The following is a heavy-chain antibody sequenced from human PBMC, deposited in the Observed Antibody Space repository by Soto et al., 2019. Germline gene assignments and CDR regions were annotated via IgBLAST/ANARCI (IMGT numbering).Heavy chain of an antibody. CDR2: ISSGSKTI. J-gene: IGHJ4*02. V-gene: IGHV3-48*02. CDR3: AREDILGVRSFDY. CDR1: GFIFSGYS. Sequence: GGSLRLSCAASGFIFSGYSVNWVRQAPGKGLEWVSYISSGSKTIYYAESVKGRFTVSRDNARNSQYLQMNSLRDEDTAVYYCAREDILGVRSFDYWGQGTLVTVSS. D-gene: IGHD3-9*01.